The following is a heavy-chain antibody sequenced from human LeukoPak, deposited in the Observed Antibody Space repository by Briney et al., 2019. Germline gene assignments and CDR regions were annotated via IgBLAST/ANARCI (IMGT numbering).Heavy chain of an antibody. J-gene: IGHJ4*02. Sequence: PGGSLRLSCAASGFTFSSHWMSWVRQAPGKGLEWVAIIKPDGSEKYYVDSVKGRFSISRDNAKNSVYLQMNSLRAEDTAVYSCARASGPFDYWGQGTLVTVSS. CDR2: IKPDGSEK. CDR3: ARASGPFDY. V-gene: IGHV3-7*02. CDR1: GFTFSSHW. D-gene: IGHD3-10*01.